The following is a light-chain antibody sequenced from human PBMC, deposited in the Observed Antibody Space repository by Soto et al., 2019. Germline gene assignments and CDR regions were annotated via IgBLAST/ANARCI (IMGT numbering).Light chain of an antibody. CDR2: DVS. CDR3: CSYAGSYSYV. Sequence: QCLLTQARSVSGSPGQSFTISCTGTSSDVGGYNYVSWYQQHPGKAPKLMIYDVSRRPSGVPDRFSGSKSGNTASLTISGLQAEDEADYYCCSYAGSYSYVFGSGTKVTVL. J-gene: IGLJ1*01. V-gene: IGLV2-11*01. CDR1: SSDVGGYNY.